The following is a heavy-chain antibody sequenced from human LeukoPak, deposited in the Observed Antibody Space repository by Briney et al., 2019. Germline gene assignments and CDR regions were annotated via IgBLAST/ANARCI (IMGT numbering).Heavy chain of an antibody. J-gene: IGHJ6*03. CDR1: GYTFNGYY. V-gene: IGHV1-2*02. CDR3: ARVGSYSYGYHYYYYYMDV. CDR2: INPNSGGT. Sequence: GASVKVSCKASGYTFNGYYMHWVRQAPGQGLEWMGWINPNSGGTNYAQKFQGRVTMTRDTSISTAYMELSRLRSDDTAVYYCARVGSYSYGYHYYYYYMDVWGKGTTVTVSS. D-gene: IGHD5-18*01.